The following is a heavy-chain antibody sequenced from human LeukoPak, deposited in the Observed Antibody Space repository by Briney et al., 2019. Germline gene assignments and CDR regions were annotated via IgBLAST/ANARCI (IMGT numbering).Heavy chain of an antibody. Sequence: GGSLRHSCGASGFTFSTYAMSWVRQAPGKGLEWVSATSGSGSWTYYADSVKGRFTISRDNSKNTLYLQMNSLRAEDTAVYYCAKEAISGLFYFDYWGQGTLVTVSS. CDR2: TSGSGSWT. V-gene: IGHV3-23*01. CDR1: GFTFSTYA. CDR3: AKEAISGLFYFDY. J-gene: IGHJ4*02. D-gene: IGHD2-15*01.